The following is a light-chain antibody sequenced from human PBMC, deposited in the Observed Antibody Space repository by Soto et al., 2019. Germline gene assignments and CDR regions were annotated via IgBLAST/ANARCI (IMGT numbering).Light chain of an antibody. J-gene: IGLJ1*01. V-gene: IGLV2-8*01. CDR3: SSYAGSKNRYV. CDR1: SSDVGGYNF. Sequence: QYALTQPPSASGSRGQSVTISCTGTSSDVGGYNFVSWYQQHPGKAPKVILYEVTKRPSGVPDRFSGSKSGNTASLTVSGLQTDDEAHYYCSSYAGSKNRYVFGTGTKVTVL. CDR2: EVT.